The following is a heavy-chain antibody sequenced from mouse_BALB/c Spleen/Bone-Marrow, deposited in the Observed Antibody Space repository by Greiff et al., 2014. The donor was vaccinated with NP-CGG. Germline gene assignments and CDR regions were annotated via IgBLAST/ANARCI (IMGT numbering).Heavy chain of an antibody. CDR3: AGKGYYGWIAY. D-gene: IGHD1-1*01. CDR1: GFDFSRYW. CDR2: INPESSTI. V-gene: IGHV4-1*02. Sequence: EVQVVESGGGLVQPGGSLKLSCAASGFDFSRYWMTWVRQAPGKGLEWIGEINPESSTINYTPSLEDKFIISRDNAKNTLYLQMSKVRSEDTALYYCAGKGYYGWIAYWGQGTLVTVSA. J-gene: IGHJ3*01.